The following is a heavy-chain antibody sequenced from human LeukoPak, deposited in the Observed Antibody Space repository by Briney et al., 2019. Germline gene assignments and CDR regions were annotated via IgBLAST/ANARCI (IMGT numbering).Heavy chain of an antibody. J-gene: IGHJ6*02. V-gene: IGHV1-2*02. Sequence: ASVKVSCKASGYTFTSYDINWVRQAPGQGLEWMGWINPNSGGTNYAQKFQGRVTMTRDTSISTAYMELSRLRSDDTAVYYCARDYRATDYYYYGMDVWGQGTTVTVSS. CDR1: GYTFTSYD. CDR3: ARDYRATDYYYYGMDV. CDR2: INPNSGGT. D-gene: IGHD5-24*01.